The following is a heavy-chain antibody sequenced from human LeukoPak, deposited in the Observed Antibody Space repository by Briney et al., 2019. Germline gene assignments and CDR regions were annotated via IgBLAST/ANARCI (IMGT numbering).Heavy chain of an antibody. CDR2: INHSGTT. J-gene: IGHJ3*02. V-gene: IGHV4-34*01. CDR1: GGSFSGYY. D-gene: IGHD3-10*01. Sequence: SETLSLTCAVYGGSFSGYYWSWIRQPPGKGLEWIGEINHSGTTDYNPSLKSRVTISVDTSKNQFSLKVISMTAADTAVYYCTKSDGYGLIRICGRGTMVTVSS. CDR3: TKSDGYGLIRI.